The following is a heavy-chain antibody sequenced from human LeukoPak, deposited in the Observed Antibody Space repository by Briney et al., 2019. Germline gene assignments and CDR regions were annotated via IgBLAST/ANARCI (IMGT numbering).Heavy chain of an antibody. CDR2: IWYDGSNK. CDR1: GFTFSSYG. CDR3: ARDVGFIVGATPGAFDI. V-gene: IGHV3-33*01. D-gene: IGHD1-26*01. J-gene: IGHJ3*02. Sequence: GGSLRLSCAASGFTFSSYGMHWVRQAPGKGLEWVAGIWYDGSNKYYADSVKGRFTISRDNTKNTLYLQMSSLRADDTAVYYCARDVGFIVGATPGAFDIWGQGTMVTVSS.